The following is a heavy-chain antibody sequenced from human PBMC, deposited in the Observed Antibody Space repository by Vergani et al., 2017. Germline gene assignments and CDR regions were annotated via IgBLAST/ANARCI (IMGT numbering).Heavy chain of an antibody. V-gene: IGHV1-69*01. CDR3: ARVGVDIVVVPAAIRGWFDP. CDR2: IIPIFGTA. D-gene: IGHD2-2*02. CDR1: GGTFSSYA. Sequence: QVQLVQSGAEVKKPGSSVKVSCKASGGTFSSYAISWVLQAPGQGLEWMGGIIPIFGTANYAQKFQGRVTITADESTSTAYMELSSLRSEDTAVYYCARVGVDIVVVPAAIRGWFDPWGQGTLVTVSS. J-gene: IGHJ5*02.